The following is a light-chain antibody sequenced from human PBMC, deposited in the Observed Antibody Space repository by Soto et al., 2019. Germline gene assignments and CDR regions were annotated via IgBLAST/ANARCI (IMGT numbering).Light chain of an antibody. CDR2: GVN. J-gene: IGLJ3*02. V-gene: IGLV2-11*01. CDR1: SSGVGRYNY. CDR3: CSYAGSYILV. Sequence: QSVLTQPRSVSGSPGQSVTISCTGTSSGVGRYNYVSWYQHHPGKAPKLMIYGVNERPSGVPDRFSGSKSGNTAPLTISGLQAEDEADYHCCSYAGSYILVFGGGTKVTVL.